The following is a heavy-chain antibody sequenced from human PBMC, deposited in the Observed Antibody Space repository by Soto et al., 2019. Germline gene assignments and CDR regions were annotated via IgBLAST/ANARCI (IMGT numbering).Heavy chain of an antibody. D-gene: IGHD6-19*01. CDR3: ARREYSSGQRYFDY. CDR2: IYPIDSDT. V-gene: IGHV5-51*01. Sequence: PGESLKISCEASGCSFTSYWIGWVRQMPGKGLEWMGIIYPIDSDTRYSPSFQGQVTISADKSISTAYLQWGSLKASDTAMYYCARREYSSGQRYFDYWGQGTLVTVSS. J-gene: IGHJ4*02. CDR1: GCSFTSYW.